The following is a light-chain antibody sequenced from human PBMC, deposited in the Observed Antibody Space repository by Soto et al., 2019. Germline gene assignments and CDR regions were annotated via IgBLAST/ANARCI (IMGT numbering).Light chain of an antibody. CDR1: QGINNY. J-gene: IGKJ3*01. CDR2: AAS. CDR3: QKYNFDHFT. Sequence: DIQMTQSPSSLSASVGDRVSITCRASQGINNYLVCYQQKPGKVPKLLIYAASTLQSRVPARISGSDSGPDFNLTNSSLQVEHFATYYRQKYNFDHFTFGPQTKVDIK. V-gene: IGKV1-27*01.